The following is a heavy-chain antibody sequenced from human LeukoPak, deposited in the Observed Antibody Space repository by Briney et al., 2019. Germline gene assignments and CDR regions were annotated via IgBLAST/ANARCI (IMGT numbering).Heavy chain of an antibody. D-gene: IGHD3-10*01. CDR1: GFTFSSYA. J-gene: IGHJ5*02. CDR2: ISYDGSNK. Sequence: GGSLRLSCAASGFTFSSYAMHWVRQAPGKGLEWVAVISYDGSNKYYADSVKGRVTISRDNSKNTLYLQMNSLRAEDTALYYCAKFGGSGSLNWFDPWGQGTLVTVSS. V-gene: IGHV3-30*04. CDR3: AKFGGSGSLNWFDP.